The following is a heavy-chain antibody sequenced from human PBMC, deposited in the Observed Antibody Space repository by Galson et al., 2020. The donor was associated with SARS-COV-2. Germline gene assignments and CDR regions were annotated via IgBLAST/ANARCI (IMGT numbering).Heavy chain of an antibody. J-gene: IGHJ4*02. V-gene: IGHV5-51*01. D-gene: IGHD1-26*01. CDR3: AKGSDFGLGSWGY. Sequence: ESLKISCKGTGYSFTSSWIGWVRQTPAKGLEWMGIINPGNSETRYRPSVEGQVTMSVDRSISTAYLQWTSLKASDTATYYCAKGSDFGLGSWGYWGQGTVVTVSS. CDR1: GYSFTSSW. CDR2: INPGNSET.